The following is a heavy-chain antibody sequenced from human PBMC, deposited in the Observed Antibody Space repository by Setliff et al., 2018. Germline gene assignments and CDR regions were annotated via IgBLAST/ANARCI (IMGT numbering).Heavy chain of an antibody. CDR3: ARVLGYNGYGNYYIYYFMDV. Sequence: SETLSLTCTVSGGSINTYYWSWIRQPPGKGLEWIGYISNSGSTNYNPSLKNRVTISMDTSKNQFSLKLTSVTAADTAVYYCARVLGYNGYGNYYIYYFMDVWGKGTTVTVSS. V-gene: IGHV4-59*01. J-gene: IGHJ6*03. D-gene: IGHD5-12*01. CDR2: ISNSGST. CDR1: GGSINTYY.